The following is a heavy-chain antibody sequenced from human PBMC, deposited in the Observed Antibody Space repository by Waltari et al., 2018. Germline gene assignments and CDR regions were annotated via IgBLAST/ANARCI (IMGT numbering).Heavy chain of an antibody. CDR3: TTDPVLTAFDY. D-gene: IGHD2-15*01. CDR1: GFTFRNAW. J-gene: IGHJ4*02. Sequence: EVQLVESGGGLVKPGGSLRLSCGASGFTFRNAWMSWVRQAPGKGREGVGRIKNKADGRKTDYATPVKGRFSISRDDSKSTLYLQMNTRKSEDTAVYYCTTDPVLTAFDYWGQGTLVTVSS. CDR2: IKNKADGRKT. V-gene: IGHV3-15*01.